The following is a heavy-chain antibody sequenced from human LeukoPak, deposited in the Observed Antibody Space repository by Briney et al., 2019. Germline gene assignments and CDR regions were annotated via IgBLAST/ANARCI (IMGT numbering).Heavy chain of an antibody. CDR1: GFTFSSYS. V-gene: IGHV3-21*01. D-gene: IGHD3-10*01. CDR2: ISSSSSYI. J-gene: IGHJ5*02. CDR3: AREGGSGSYSWFDP. Sequence: GGSLRLSCAASGFTFSSYSMNWVRQAPGKGLEWVSSISSSSSYIYYADSVKGRFTISRDNAKNSLYLQMNSLRAEDTAVYYCAREGGSGSYSWFDPWGQGTLVTVSS.